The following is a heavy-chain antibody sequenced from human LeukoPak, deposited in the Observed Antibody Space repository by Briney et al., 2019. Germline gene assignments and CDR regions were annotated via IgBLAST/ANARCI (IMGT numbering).Heavy chain of an antibody. CDR2: IISGGTT. V-gene: IGHV3-53*01. CDR1: GFTFSNYA. Sequence: PGGSLRLSCAASGFTFSNYAVHWVRQAPGRGLEWVSIIISGGTTFYADSLKGRFSISRDTSKNTVDLHMNGLRAEDTAFYYCARAQLYFDSHTYGPYYFDYWGQGALVTVSS. J-gene: IGHJ4*02. CDR3: ARAQLYFDSHTYGPYYFDY. D-gene: IGHD2/OR15-2a*01.